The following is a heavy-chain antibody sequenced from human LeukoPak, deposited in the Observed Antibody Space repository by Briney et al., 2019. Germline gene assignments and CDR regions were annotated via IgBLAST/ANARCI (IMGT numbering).Heavy chain of an antibody. J-gene: IGHJ4*02. V-gene: IGHV3-74*01. CDR1: GNYW. Sequence: GGSLRLSCAASGNYWMHWVRQVPGKGLVWVSHINSDGSWTSYADSVKGRFTISKDNAKDTVYLQMNSLRAEDTAVYYCVSFYETYWGRGTLVTVPS. CDR3: VSFYETY. D-gene: IGHD2/OR15-2a*01. CDR2: INSDGSWT.